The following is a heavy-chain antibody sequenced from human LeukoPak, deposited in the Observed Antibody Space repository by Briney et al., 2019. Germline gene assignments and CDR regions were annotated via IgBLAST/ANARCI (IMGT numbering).Heavy chain of an antibody. CDR1: GFTFSSYE. D-gene: IGHD4-17*01. CDR3: ARGDYGDYWNYYYMDV. J-gene: IGHJ6*03. CDR2: INDSGGST. Sequence: PGGSLRLSCAASGFTFSSYEMNWVRQAPGKGLEWVSSINDSGGSTYYADSVKGRFTISRDTAKNSLYLQMNSLRAEDTAVYSCARGDYGDYWNYYYMDVWGKGTTVTVSS. V-gene: IGHV3-48*03.